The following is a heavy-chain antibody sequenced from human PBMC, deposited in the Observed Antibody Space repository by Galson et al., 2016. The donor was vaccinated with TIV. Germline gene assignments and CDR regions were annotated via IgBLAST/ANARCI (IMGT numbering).Heavy chain of an antibody. V-gene: IGHV1-69*05. CDR2: IIPMFGSA. CDR3: ARAPQIYDDWFDS. J-gene: IGHJ5*01. D-gene: IGHD3-16*01. Sequence: SVKVSCKASGGIFTNYAISWVRQAPGQGLEWMGRIIPMFGSANYAQKFQGRVTITTDEVKTTTYMELSSLRSEDTDMYFCARAPQIYDDWFDSWGQGTLVIVSS. CDR1: GGIFTNYA.